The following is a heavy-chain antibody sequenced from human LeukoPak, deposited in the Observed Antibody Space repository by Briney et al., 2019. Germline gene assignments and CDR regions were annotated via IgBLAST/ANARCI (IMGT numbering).Heavy chain of an antibody. Sequence: GGSLRLSCAASGFTFSSYWMSWVRQAPGKGLEWVANIKQDGSEKYYVDSVKGRFTISRDNAKNSLYLQMNSLRAEDTAVYYCARDEGSGSYSSLHSDYWGQGTLVTVSS. D-gene: IGHD3-10*01. V-gene: IGHV3-7*01. CDR2: IKQDGSEK. CDR1: GFTFSSYW. J-gene: IGHJ4*02. CDR3: ARDEGSGSYSSLHSDY.